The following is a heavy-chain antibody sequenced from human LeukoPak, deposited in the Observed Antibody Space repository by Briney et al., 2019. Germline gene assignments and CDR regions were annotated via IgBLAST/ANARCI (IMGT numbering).Heavy chain of an antibody. CDR3: TRRSSHDDWFDP. CDR1: GGSISGSSYY. Sequence: SETLSLTCTVSGGSISGSSYYWAWIRQPPGKGLEWIANIHYSGYTYYNPSLKSRVTIPVVTSKNQISLRLNSVTAADTAVYYCTRRSSHDDWFDPWGQGTLVTVSS. CDR2: IHYSGYT. D-gene: IGHD3-16*01. J-gene: IGHJ5*02. V-gene: IGHV4-39*01.